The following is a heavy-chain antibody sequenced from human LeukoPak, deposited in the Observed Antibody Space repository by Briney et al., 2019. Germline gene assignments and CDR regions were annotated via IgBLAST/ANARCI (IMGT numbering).Heavy chain of an antibody. CDR2: ISSDGGST. Sequence: GGSLRLSCGASGFTFSRFAIHWVRQTPGKGLEYVSAISSDGGSTYYANSVKGRFTISRDNSKNTLYLQMGSLRAEDMAVYYCARVYNGMDVWGQGTTVTVSS. CDR3: ARVYNGMDV. J-gene: IGHJ6*02. CDR1: GFTFSRFA. V-gene: IGHV3-64*01.